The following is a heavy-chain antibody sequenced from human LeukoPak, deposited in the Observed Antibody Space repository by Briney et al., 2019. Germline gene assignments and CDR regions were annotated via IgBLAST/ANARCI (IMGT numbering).Heavy chain of an antibody. V-gene: IGHV4-34*01. D-gene: IGHD2-2*01. CDR3: ARAGIVVVPAALIFDY. CDR1: GGSFSGYY. CDR2: INHSGST. J-gene: IGHJ4*02. Sequence: SETLSLTCAVYGGSFSGYYWSWIRQPPGKGLEWIGEINHSGSTNYNPSLKSRVTISVDTSKNQISLKLSSVTAADTAVYYCARAGIVVVPAALIFDYWGQGTLVTVSS.